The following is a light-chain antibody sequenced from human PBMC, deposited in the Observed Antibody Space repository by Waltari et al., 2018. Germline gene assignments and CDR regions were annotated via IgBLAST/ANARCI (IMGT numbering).Light chain of an antibody. V-gene: IGLV3-21*01. CDR3: QVWDANTDPGV. Sequence: SYVLTQPPSVSAAPGETARITCGGNNIDSKSVHWYRQRPGQAPVLVISYDSDRPSGIPERFSGSNSGNTATLTISRVEAGDEADYYCQVWDANTDPGVFGTGTEVTVL. CDR1: NIDSKS. CDR2: YDS. J-gene: IGLJ1*01.